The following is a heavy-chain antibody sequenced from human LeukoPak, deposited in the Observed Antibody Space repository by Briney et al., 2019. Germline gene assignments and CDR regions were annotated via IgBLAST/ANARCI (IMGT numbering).Heavy chain of an antibody. CDR3: AKDPPKWVVAAHNFDY. V-gene: IGHV3-23*01. J-gene: IGHJ4*02. CDR2: ISGSGGST. Sequence: GSLRLSCAASGFTFSSYSLSWVRQAPGKGLEWVSAISGSGGSTYYADSVKGRFTISRDNSKNTLYLQMNSLRAEDTAVYYCAKDPPKWVVAAHNFDYWGQGTLVTVSS. CDR1: GFTFSSYS. D-gene: IGHD2-15*01.